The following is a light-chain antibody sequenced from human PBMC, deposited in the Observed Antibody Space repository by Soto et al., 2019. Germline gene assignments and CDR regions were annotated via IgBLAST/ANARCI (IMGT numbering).Light chain of an antibody. CDR3: GTWDSSLHVV. V-gene: IGLV1-51*01. J-gene: IGLJ2*01. CDR2: DNN. CDR1: SSNIGNNY. Sequence: SVLTQPPSVSAAPGQKVTISCSGSSSNIGNNYVSWYQQLPGTAPKLLIYDNNKRPSGIPDRFSGSKSGTSATLGITGLQTEDEADYYCGTWDSSLHVVFGGGTKLAVL.